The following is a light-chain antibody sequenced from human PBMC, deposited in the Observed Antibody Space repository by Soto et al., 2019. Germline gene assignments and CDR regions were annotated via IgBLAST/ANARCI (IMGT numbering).Light chain of an antibody. CDR1: SSDVGGYNY. CDR2: DVS. J-gene: IGLJ2*01. V-gene: IGLV2-14*01. Sequence: QSALTQPASVSGSPGHSITISCTGTSSDVGGYNYVSWYQQHPGKAPKLMIYDVSNRPSGVSNRFSGSKSGNTASLTISGLQAEDEADYYCSSYTSSSTLLFGGGTKLTVL. CDR3: SSYTSSSTLL.